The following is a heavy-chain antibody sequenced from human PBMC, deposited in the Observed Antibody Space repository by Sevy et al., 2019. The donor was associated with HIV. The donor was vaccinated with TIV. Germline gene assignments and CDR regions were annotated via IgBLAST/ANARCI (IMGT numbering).Heavy chain of an antibody. Sequence: ASVKVSCKASGGTFSSYAISWVRQAPGQGLEWMGGIIPIFGTANYAQKFQGRVTITADESTSTAYMELSSLRSEDTAVYYCARYDYGDYRRFDYGGQGTLVTVSS. J-gene: IGHJ4*02. D-gene: IGHD4-17*01. CDR2: IIPIFGTA. V-gene: IGHV1-69*13. CDR1: GGTFSSYA. CDR3: ARYDYGDYRRFDY.